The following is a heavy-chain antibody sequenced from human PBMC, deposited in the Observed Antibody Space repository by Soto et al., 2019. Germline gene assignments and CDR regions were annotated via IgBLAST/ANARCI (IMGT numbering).Heavy chain of an antibody. V-gene: IGHV1-2*02. Sequence: ASVKVSCKPCGFTFSGIYLHWVRQAPGQGLEWMGWIKPNTDDTGYAQKFQGRVTLTWDTSSSAGYLDLSRLRSDDTAVYYCARSPYSLEGDGQHYYYGMDLWGLGTTVTVSS. J-gene: IGHJ6*02. CDR2: IKPNTDDT. CDR3: ARSPYSLEGDGQHYYYGMDL. CDR1: GFTFSGIY. D-gene: IGHD2-15*01.